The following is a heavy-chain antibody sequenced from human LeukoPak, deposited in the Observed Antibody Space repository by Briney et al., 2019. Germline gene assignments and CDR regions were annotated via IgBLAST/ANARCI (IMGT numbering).Heavy chain of an antibody. V-gene: IGHV3-23*01. J-gene: IGHJ6*03. CDR3: AKQGYCSSTSCRRYYYYYYMDV. CDR1: GFTFSNFA. Sequence: PGGSLRLSCVASGFTFSNFAMGWVRQAPGKGLEWVSAISGSGGSTYYADSVKGRFTISRDNSKNTLYLQMNSLRAEDTAVYYCAKQGYCSSTSCRRYYYYYYMDVWGKGTTVTVSS. D-gene: IGHD2-2*01. CDR2: ISGSGGST.